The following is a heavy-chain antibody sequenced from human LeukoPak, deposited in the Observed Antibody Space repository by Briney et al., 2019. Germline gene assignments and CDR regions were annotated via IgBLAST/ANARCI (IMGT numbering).Heavy chain of an antibody. Sequence: PGGSLRLSCAASGFTFSSYSMNWVRQAPGKGLEWVSYISSSSTIYYADSVKGRFTISRDNAKNSLYLQMNSLRAEDTAVYYCARVLAARAESMDVWGKGTTVTVSS. D-gene: IGHD6-6*01. J-gene: IGHJ6*03. CDR3: ARVLAARAESMDV. CDR2: ISSSSTI. V-gene: IGHV3-48*01. CDR1: GFTFSSYS.